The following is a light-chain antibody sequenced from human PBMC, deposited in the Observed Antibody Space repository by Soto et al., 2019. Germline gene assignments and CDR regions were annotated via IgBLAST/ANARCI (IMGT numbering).Light chain of an antibody. J-gene: IGKJ1*01. CDR2: KAS. Sequence: DIQMTQSPSTLSASVGDRVTITCRASQSISSWLAWYQQRPGKAPKLLIYKASSLESGVPSRFSGSGSGTEFTLTISSLQPDDSATYYCQQDDNGWTFGQGTKVEI. CDR3: QQDDNGWT. CDR1: QSISSW. V-gene: IGKV1-5*03.